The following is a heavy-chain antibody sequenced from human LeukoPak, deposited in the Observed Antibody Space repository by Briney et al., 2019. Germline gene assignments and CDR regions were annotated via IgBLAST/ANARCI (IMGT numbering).Heavy chain of an antibody. CDR2: IYSGGDT. CDR1: GFTVTDNY. Sequence: GGTLRLSCTASGFTVTDNYMSWVRQAPGKGLEWVSVIYSGGDTYYADSVKGRFTISRDNSKNTLYLQMNSLRVEDTAVYYCARDPGYDYGYDYWGQGTLVTVSS. CDR3: ARDPGYDYGYDY. J-gene: IGHJ4*02. V-gene: IGHV3-53*01. D-gene: IGHD5-18*01.